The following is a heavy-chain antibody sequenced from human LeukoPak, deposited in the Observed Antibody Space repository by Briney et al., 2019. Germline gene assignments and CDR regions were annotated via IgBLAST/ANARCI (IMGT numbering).Heavy chain of an antibody. CDR3: ARRLTQYDCFDP. Sequence: SQTLPLTCAISGDSVSSNSVAWNWIRQSPSRGLEWLGRTYYRSTWYNDYAVSVRGRITVNPDTSKNQFSLHLNSVTPEDTAVYYCARRLTQYDCFDPWGQGILVTVSS. CDR2: TYYRSTWYN. V-gene: IGHV6-1*01. D-gene: IGHD2-2*01. J-gene: IGHJ5*02. CDR1: GDSVSSNSVA.